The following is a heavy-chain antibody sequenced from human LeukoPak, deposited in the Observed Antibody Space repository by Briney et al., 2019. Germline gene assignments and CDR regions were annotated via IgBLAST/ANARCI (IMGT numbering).Heavy chain of an antibody. CDR1: GFTFSTYW. Sequence: GGSLRLSCAASGFTFSTYWMSWVRQAPGKGLEWVANIKEDGSETYYVDSLRGRFTISRDNIKNSLYLQINSLRVEDTAVYYCGRDWFETDIDYWGQGTLVTVSS. D-gene: IGHD3-10*01. J-gene: IGHJ4*02. CDR3: GRDWFETDIDY. CDR2: IKEDGSET. V-gene: IGHV3-7*01.